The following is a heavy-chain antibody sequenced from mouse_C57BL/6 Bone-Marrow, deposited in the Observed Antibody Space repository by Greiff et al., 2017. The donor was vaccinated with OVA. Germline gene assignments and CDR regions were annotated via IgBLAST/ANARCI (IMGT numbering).Heavy chain of an antibody. CDR3: HSNYFDY. V-gene: IGHV1-59*01. CDR2: IDPSDSYT. CDR1: GYTFTSYW. J-gene: IGHJ2*01. D-gene: IGHD2-5*01. Sequence: QVQLKQPGAELVRPGTSVKLSCKASGYTFTSYWMHWVKQRPGQGLEWIGVIDPSDSYTNYNQKFKGKATLTVDTSSSTAYMQRSSLTSEDSAVYYCHSNYFDYWGQGTTLTVSS.